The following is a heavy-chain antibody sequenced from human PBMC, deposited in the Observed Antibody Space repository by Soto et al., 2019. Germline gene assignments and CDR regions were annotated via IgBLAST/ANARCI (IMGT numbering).Heavy chain of an antibody. J-gene: IGHJ6*02. CDR2: IGERGNPT. CDR3: ARYIPGVRYYGMDV. CDR1: GFTFSSYA. Sequence: EVQLVESGGGLVQPGGSLRLSCAASGFTFSSYAMKWVRQAPGKGLEWVSLIGERGNPTYYADSVKGRFTISRDNSGNTLFLEMYSLIAEDTAVYYCARYIPGVRYYGMDVWGQGTTVPVSS. V-gene: IGHV3-23*04. D-gene: IGHD2-2*01.